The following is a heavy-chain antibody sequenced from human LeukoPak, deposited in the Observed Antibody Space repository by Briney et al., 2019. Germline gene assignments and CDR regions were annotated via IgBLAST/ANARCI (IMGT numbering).Heavy chain of an antibody. CDR3: ARGRSAYAWDY. D-gene: IGHD5-12*01. V-gene: IGHV3-74*01. Sequence: AGGSLRLSCAASGFTFSSYWMHWVRQAPGKGLVWVSRITGDGSSTSYADSVEGRFTISGDNAKNTLYLQMSSLRAEDTAVYYCARGRSAYAWDYWGQGTLVTVSS. CDR1: GFTFSSYW. J-gene: IGHJ4*02. CDR2: ITGDGSST.